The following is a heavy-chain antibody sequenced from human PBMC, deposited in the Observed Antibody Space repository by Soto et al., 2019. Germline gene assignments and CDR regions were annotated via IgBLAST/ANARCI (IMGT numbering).Heavy chain of an antibody. D-gene: IGHD3-3*01. Sequence: GGSLRLSCAASGFTFSSYAMSWARQAPGKGLEWVSAISGSGGSTYYADSVKGRFTISRGNSKNTLYLQMNSLRAEDTAVYYCAKDRSHDFWSGYHTYNWFDPWGQGTLVTVSS. CDR3: AKDRSHDFWSGYHTYNWFDP. CDR1: GFTFSSYA. CDR2: ISGSGGST. V-gene: IGHV3-23*01. J-gene: IGHJ5*02.